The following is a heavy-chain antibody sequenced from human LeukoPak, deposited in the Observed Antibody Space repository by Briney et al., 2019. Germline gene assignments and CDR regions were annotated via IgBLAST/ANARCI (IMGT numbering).Heavy chain of an antibody. CDR2: INHSGST. Sequence: PSETLSLTCGVYGGSFSGYYWSWIRQPPGKGLEWIGKINHSGSTNYHPSLRSRVTISVDTSKNQFSLKLSSVTAADTAVYYCATFEYYYGDFMPDYWGQGTLVTVSS. V-gene: IGHV4-34*01. J-gene: IGHJ4*02. D-gene: IGHD4-17*01. CDR3: ATFEYYYGDFMPDY. CDR1: GGSFSGYY.